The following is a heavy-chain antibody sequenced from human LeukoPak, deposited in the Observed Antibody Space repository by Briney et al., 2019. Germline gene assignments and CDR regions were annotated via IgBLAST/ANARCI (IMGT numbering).Heavy chain of an antibody. CDR1: GGSISSYY. CDR3: ARSFDSRGYYYYGMDV. D-gene: IGHD3-22*01. J-gene: IGHJ6*02. V-gene: IGHV4-59*07. Sequence: SDTLSLTCTVSGGSISSYYWCWIRQPPANGLEWIGYIYYSGSTSYNSSLKSRVTISLDTPENQFSLKLNSVTAADTAVYYCARSFDSRGYYYYGMDVWGQGTTVTVSS. CDR2: IYYSGST.